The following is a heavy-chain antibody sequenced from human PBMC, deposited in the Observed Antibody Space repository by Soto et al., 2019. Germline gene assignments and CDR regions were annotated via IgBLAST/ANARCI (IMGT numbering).Heavy chain of an antibody. Sequence: SETLSLTCAVYGESFSGHFWSWIRQPPGKGLEWIGEINHSGSTNSNPSLESRLTMSVDTSKNQFSLRLNSVTAADTAVYYCARGPDYGASSRGGYSDYWGQGTRVTVSS. V-gene: IGHV4-34*01. CDR2: INHSGST. CDR3: ARGPDYGASSRGGYSDY. CDR1: GESFSGHF. D-gene: IGHD3-10*01. J-gene: IGHJ4*02.